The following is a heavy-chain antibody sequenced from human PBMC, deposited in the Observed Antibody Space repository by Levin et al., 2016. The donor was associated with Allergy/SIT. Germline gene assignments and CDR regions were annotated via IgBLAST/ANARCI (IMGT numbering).Heavy chain of an antibody. V-gene: IGHV3-7*03. CDR1: GFTFSSYW. D-gene: IGHD3-10*01. Sequence: GESLKISCAASGFTFSSYWMSWVRQAPGKGLEWVANIKQDGSEKYYVDSVKGRFTISRDNAKNSLYLQMNSLRAEDTAVYYCARDQYYGSLEGVRWGQGTLVTVSS. CDR3: ARDQYYGSLEGVR. J-gene: IGHJ4*02. CDR2: IKQDGSEK.